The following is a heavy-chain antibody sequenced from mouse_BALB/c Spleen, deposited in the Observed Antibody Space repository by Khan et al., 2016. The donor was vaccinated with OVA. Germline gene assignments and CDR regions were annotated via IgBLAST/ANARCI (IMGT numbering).Heavy chain of an antibody. CDR1: GYTFTDYT. J-gene: IGHJ3*01. Sequence: VQLQQSGAELVRPGVSVKISCKGSGYTFTDYTMYWVKQSHAKSLEWIGVISTYYGDATYNQKFKGKATMTVDKSSNTAYMDLDRLTSEDSAIYYCGGGGGGERFAYWGQGTLVTVSA. CDR3: GGGGGGERFAY. CDR2: ISTYYGDA. V-gene: IGHV1S137*01.